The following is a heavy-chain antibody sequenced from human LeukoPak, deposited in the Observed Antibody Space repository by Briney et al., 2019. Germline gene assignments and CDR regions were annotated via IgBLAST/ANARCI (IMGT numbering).Heavy chain of an antibody. Sequence: GGSLRLSCAASGFTFSTFAMIWVRQPPGKGLEWVSSIFPSGGEIHYADSVKGRFTISRDNSKNTLYLQMNSLRAEDTAVYYCAKVPLGANYFDYWGQGTLVTVSS. CDR1: GFTFSTFA. CDR2: IFPSGGEI. D-gene: IGHD1-26*01. V-gene: IGHV3-23*01. CDR3: AKVPLGANYFDY. J-gene: IGHJ4*02.